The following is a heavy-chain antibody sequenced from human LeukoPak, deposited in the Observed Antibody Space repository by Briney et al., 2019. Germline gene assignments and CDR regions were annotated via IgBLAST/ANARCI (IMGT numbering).Heavy chain of an antibody. D-gene: IGHD3-16*01. Sequence: SETLSLTCTVSGGSISSYYWSRIRQPPGKGLEWIGYIYYSGSTKYNPSLKSRVTISVDTSKNQFSLRLSSVTAADTAVYYCARGGVLKSVDYWGQGTLVAVSS. CDR3: ARGGVLKSVDY. CDR2: IYYSGST. J-gene: IGHJ4*02. V-gene: IGHV4-59*01. CDR1: GGSISSYY.